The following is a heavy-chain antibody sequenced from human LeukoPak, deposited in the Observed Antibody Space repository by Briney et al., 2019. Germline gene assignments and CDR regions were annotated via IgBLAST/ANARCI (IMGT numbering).Heavy chain of an antibody. J-gene: IGHJ6*02. D-gene: IGHD2-2*02. CDR2: ISSSSSYI. V-gene: IGHV3-21*01. CDR1: GFTFSSYS. CDR3: ASEFCSSTSCYTGGMDV. Sequence: GGSLRLSCAASGFTFSSYSMNWVRQAPGKGLEWVSSISSSSSYIYYADSVKGRFTISRDNAKNSLYLQMNSLRAEDTAVYYCASEFCSSTSCYTGGMDVWGQGTTATVSS.